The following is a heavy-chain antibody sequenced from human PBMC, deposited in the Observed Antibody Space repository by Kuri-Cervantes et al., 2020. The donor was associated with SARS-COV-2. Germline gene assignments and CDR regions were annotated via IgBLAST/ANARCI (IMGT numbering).Heavy chain of an antibody. CDR1: GFIFSSYA. D-gene: IGHD3-16*01. V-gene: IGHV3-64*02. CDR2: ISSDGGSK. J-gene: IGHJ4*02. CDR3: TTERGIPGRLEDY. Sequence: GESLKISCAASGFIFSSYAMHWIRQAPGKGLQYVSGISSDGGSKHYADSVKGRFTISRDDSKNTLYLQMNSLKTEDTAVYYCTTERGIPGRLEDYWGQGTLVTVSS.